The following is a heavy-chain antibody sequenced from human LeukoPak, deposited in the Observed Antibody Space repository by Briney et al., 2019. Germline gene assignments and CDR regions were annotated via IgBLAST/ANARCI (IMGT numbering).Heavy chain of an antibody. CDR3: ARDRPPQH. Sequence: KPSETLSLTCTVSGGSISSYYWSWIRQPPGKGLEWIGYIYYSGSTYYNPSLKSRVTISVDTSKNQFSLRLSSVTAADTAVYYCARDRPPQHWGQGTLVTVSS. V-gene: IGHV4-59*12. CDR1: GGSISSYY. J-gene: IGHJ1*01. CDR2: IYYSGST. D-gene: IGHD6-6*01.